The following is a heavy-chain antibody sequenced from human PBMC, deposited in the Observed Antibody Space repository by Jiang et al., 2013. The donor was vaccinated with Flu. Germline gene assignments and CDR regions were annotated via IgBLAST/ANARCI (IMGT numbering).Heavy chain of an antibody. J-gene: IGHJ5*02. CDR1: GYTFTSYA. CDR3: ARARGGRYYGSGSYYNPDWFDP. Sequence: KKPGASVKVSCKASGYTFTSYAMHWVRQAPGQRLEWMGWINAGNGNTKYSQKFQGRVTITRDTSASTAYMELSSLRSEDTAVYYCARARGGRYYGSGSYYNPDWFDPWGQGTLVTVSS. D-gene: IGHD3-10*01. CDR2: INAGNGNT. V-gene: IGHV1-3*01.